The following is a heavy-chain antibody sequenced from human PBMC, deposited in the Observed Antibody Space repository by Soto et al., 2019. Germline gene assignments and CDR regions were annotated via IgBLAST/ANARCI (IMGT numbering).Heavy chain of an antibody. CDR3: AREYCSGGSCHKFDY. CDR2: ISAYNGNT. D-gene: IGHD2-15*01. V-gene: IGHV1-18*01. Sequence: ASVKVSCKASGYTFTSYGISWVRQAPGQGLEWMGWISAYNGNTNYAQKLQGRVTMTTDTSTSTAYMELKSLRSDDTAVYYCAREYCSGGSCHKFDYWGQGTLVTVSS. J-gene: IGHJ4*02. CDR1: GYTFTSYG.